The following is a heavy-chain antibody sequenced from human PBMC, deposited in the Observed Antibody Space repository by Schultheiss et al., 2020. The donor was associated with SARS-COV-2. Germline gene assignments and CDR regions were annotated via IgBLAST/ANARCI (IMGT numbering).Heavy chain of an antibody. CDR3: ARTPVLRFLEWLSNYYYYGMDV. CDR1: GYSISSGYY. V-gene: IGHV4-34*01. CDR2: INHSGST. Sequence: SETLSLTCAVSGYSISSGYYWSWIRQPPGKGLEWIGEINHSGSTNYNPSLKSRVTISVDTSKNQISLKLSSVTAADTAVYYCARTPVLRFLEWLSNYYYYGMDVWGQGTTVTVSS. D-gene: IGHD3-3*01. J-gene: IGHJ6*02.